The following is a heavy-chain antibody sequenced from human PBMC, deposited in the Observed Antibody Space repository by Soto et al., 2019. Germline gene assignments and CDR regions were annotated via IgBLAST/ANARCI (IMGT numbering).Heavy chain of an antibody. D-gene: IGHD5-12*01. CDR3: ARQYSGYDYYYYYYMDV. V-gene: IGHV4-59*08. CDR1: GGSISSYY. J-gene: IGHJ6*03. Sequence: LSLTCTVSGGSISSYYWSWIRQPPGKGLEWIGYIYYSGSTNYNPSLKSRVTISVDTSKNQFSLKLSSVTAADTAVYYCARQYSGYDYYYYYYMDVWGKGTTVTVSS. CDR2: IYYSGST.